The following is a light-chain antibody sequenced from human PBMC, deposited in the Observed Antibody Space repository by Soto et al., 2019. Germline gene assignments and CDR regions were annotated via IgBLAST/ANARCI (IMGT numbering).Light chain of an antibody. CDR1: QTVGSY. V-gene: IGKV3-15*01. Sequence: EIVLTQSPATLSVAAGERATLSFRASQTVGSYLAWYQQKPGQAPRLLIYGASTRATGIPARFSGSGSGTDFTLTISSLQSEDFAVYYCQQYDTWPPWTFGQGTKVDIK. CDR3: QQYDTWPPWT. J-gene: IGKJ1*01. CDR2: GAS.